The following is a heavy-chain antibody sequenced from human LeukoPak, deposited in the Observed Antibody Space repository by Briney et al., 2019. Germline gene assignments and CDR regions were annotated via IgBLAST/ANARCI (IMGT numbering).Heavy chain of an antibody. D-gene: IGHD2-8*01. CDR3: AKGLGYCSDGVCYYYYHMDV. CDR2: IYSGGST. V-gene: IGHV3-53*01. Sequence: PGGSLRLSCAVSGFTVSSNYMSWVRQAPGKGLEWVSVIYSGGSTYYADSVKGRFTISRDNSKNTLYLQMNSLRAEDTAVYYCAKGLGYCSDGVCYYYYHMDVWGKGTTVTVSS. J-gene: IGHJ6*03. CDR1: GFTVSSNY.